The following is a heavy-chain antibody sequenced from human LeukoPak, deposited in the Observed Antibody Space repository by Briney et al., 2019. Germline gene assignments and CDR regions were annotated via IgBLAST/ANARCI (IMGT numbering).Heavy chain of an antibody. J-gene: IGHJ4*02. V-gene: IGHV1-46*01. CDR2: INPSGGST. Sequence: ASVKVSCKASGYTFTSYYMHWVRQAPGQGLEWMGIINPSGGSTSYAQKFQGRVTMTRDMSTGTVYMELSSLRSEDTAVYYCARPTTVAGPLDYWGQGTLVTVSS. D-gene: IGHD6-19*01. CDR3: ARPTTVAGPLDY. CDR1: GYTFTSYY.